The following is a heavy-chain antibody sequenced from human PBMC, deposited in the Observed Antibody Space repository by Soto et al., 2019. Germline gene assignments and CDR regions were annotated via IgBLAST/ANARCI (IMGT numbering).Heavy chain of an antibody. CDR1: GGSISSYY. V-gene: IGHV4-59*01. Sequence: PSETLSLTCTVSGGSISSYYRSWIRQPPGKGLEWIGYIYYSGSTNYNPSLKSRVTISVDTSKNQFSLKLSSVTAADTAVYYCARGLYSSGWQDYWGQGTLVTVSS. CDR2: IYYSGST. J-gene: IGHJ4*02. CDR3: ARGLYSSGWQDY. D-gene: IGHD6-19*01.